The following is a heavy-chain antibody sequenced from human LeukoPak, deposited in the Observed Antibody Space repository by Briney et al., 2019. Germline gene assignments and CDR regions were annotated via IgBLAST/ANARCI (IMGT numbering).Heavy chain of an antibody. CDR1: GGSFSAYY. V-gene: IGHV4-34*01. CDR3: ARGWWSGDGYNYPGL. Sequence: PSETLSLTCAVYGGSFSAYYWSWIRQPPGKGLEWIGEINHSGSTNYNPSFKSRVTISVDTSKNQFSLKLTSVTAADTAVYYCARGWWSGDGYNYPGLWGQGTLVTVSS. J-gene: IGHJ4*02. CDR2: INHSGST. D-gene: IGHD5-24*01.